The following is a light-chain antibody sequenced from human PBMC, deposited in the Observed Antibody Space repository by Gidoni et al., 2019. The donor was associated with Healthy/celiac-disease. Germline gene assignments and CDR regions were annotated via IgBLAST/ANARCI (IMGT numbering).Light chain of an antibody. J-gene: IGLJ2*01. Sequence: QSALTPPASVSGSPGQSITISCTGTSSDVGGYNYVPWYQQHPGKAPKLMIYEVSNLPSGVSNRFSGSKSGNTASLTSSGLQAEDEADYYCSSYTSSSTLVFGGGTKLTVL. V-gene: IGLV2-14*01. CDR1: SSDVGGYNY. CDR2: EVS. CDR3: SSYTSSSTLV.